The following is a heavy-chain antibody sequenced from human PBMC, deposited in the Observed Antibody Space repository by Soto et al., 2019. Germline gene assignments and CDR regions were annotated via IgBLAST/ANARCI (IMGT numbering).Heavy chain of an antibody. J-gene: IGHJ4*02. CDR3: ATQQTNMVQFAY. V-gene: IGHV1-18*04. CDR1: AYTFNRYA. D-gene: IGHD2-8*01. CDR2: ISPYNGYT. Sequence: QVQLVQSGAEVKKPGASVKVSCKTSAYTFNRYAITWVRQAPGQGLEWMGWISPYNGYTYYSEKLQGRVTMTTDTSTNTAYMEVRGLRSDDTAVYYCATQQTNMVQFAYWGPGTLVTVSS.